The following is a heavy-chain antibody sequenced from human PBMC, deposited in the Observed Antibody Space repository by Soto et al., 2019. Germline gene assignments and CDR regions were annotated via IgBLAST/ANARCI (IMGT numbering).Heavy chain of an antibody. CDR1: GYTFTSYA. J-gene: IGHJ4*02. Sequence: QVQLVQSGAEEKKPGASVKVSCKASGYTFTSYAMHWVRQAHGQRLEWMGWINAGNGNTKYSQKSQGRVTITRDTSASTAYMELSSLRSEDTAVYYCARSIVVVTALDYWGQGTLVTVSS. CDR3: ARSIVVVTALDY. CDR2: INAGNGNT. D-gene: IGHD2-21*02. V-gene: IGHV1-3*05.